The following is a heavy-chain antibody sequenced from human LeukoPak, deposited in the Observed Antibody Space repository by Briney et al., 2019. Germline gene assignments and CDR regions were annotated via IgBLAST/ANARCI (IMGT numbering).Heavy chain of an antibody. CDR1: GYTFTSYA. V-gene: IGHV7-4-1*02. CDR2: INTNTGNP. CDR3: ARDKRKTTVTSSHWFDP. J-gene: IGHJ5*02. Sequence: ASVKVSCKASGYTFTSYAMNWVRQAPGQGLEWMGWINTNTGNPTYAQGFTGRFVFSLDTSVSTAYLQISSLKAEDTAVNYCARDKRKTTVTSSHWFDPWGQGTLVTVSS. D-gene: IGHD4-17*01.